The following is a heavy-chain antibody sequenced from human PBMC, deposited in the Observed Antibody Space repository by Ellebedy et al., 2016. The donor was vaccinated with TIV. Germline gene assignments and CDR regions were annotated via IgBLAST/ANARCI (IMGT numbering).Heavy chain of an antibody. J-gene: IGHJ4*02. V-gene: IGHV3-23*01. Sequence: GESLKISCAASGFTFSSYAMSWVRQAPGKGLEWVSTVTGSGSSTYYADSVKGRFTISRDNAKNSLYLQMNSLRDEDTAVYYCARDENYGAEVIDYWGQGTLVTVSS. CDR3: ARDENYGAEVIDY. D-gene: IGHD4-17*01. CDR1: GFTFSSYA. CDR2: VTGSGSST.